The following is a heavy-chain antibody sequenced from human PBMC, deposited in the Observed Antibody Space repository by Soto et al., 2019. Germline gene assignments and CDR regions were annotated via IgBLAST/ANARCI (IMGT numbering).Heavy chain of an antibody. CDR2: IYYTGST. D-gene: IGHD3-22*01. V-gene: IGHV4-31*03. CDR3: ARGPEYHYDNSGFKY. Sequence: QVQMQESGPRLLKPSQTLSLTCTVSGGSISSAGYYWSWIRQPPGKGLEWIGYIYYTGSTDYNRSLMSRVTMSVDTSKNQFSLRLSSVTAADTAVYYCARGPEYHYDNSGFKYWGQGTLVTVSS. CDR1: GGSISSAGYY. J-gene: IGHJ4*02.